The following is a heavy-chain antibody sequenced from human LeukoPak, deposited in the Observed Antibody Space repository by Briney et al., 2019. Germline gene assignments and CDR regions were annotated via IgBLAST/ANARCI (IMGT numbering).Heavy chain of an antibody. Sequence: PSETLSLTCTVSGGSISSSSYYWGWIRQPPGKGLEWIGSIYYSGSTYYNPSLKSRVTISVDTSKNQFSLKLSSVTAADTAVYYCARVAPPSAYFWSGYYINWFDPWGQGTLVTVSS. CDR3: ARVAPPSAYFWSGYYINWFDP. CDR1: GGSISSSSYY. D-gene: IGHD3-3*01. J-gene: IGHJ5*02. CDR2: IYYSGST. V-gene: IGHV4-39*07.